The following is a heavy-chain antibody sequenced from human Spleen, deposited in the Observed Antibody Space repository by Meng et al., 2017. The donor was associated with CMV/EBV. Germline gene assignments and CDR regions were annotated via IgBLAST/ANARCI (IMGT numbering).Heavy chain of an antibody. V-gene: IGHV4-4*02. CDR3: ARIERRRILKYCGSDCSTTEY. Sequence: QVQLQESCPGLVKPSGTLSLTCAVSGGSISSSNLWTWVRQVPGKGLEWIGEIYHSGSTNYNPSLKSRVTISVDKFKNQFSLKLGSVTAADTAVYYCARIERRRILKYCGSDCSTTEYWGQGTLVTVSS. CDR2: IYHSGST. D-gene: IGHD2-21*02. CDR1: GGSISSSNL. J-gene: IGHJ4*02.